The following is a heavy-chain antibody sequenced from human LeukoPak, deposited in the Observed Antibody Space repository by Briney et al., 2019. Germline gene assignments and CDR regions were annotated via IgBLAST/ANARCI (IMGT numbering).Heavy chain of an antibody. D-gene: IGHD3-10*01. Sequence: GGSLRLSCAASGFTFDDYGMSWVRQAPGKGLVWVSYINIDERITGYADSVKGRFTISRDNAKNTLYLQMNSLRAEDTAIYYCFREGGDWGQGTLVTVST. CDR3: FREGGD. V-gene: IGHV3-74*01. CDR2: INIDERIT. J-gene: IGHJ4*02. CDR1: GFTFDDYG.